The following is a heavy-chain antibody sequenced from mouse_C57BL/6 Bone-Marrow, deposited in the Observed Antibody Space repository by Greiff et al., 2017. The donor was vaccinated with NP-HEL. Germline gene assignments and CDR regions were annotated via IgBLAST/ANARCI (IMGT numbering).Heavy chain of an antibody. CDR3: AKAFYYGCGYTGY. CDR1: GYTFTDYY. D-gene: IGHD1-1*01. J-gene: IGHJ3*01. Sequence: VQLQQSGPVLVKPGASVKMSCKASGYTFTDYYMNWVKQSHGKSLEWIGVINPYNGGTSYNQKFKGKATLTVDKSSSTAYMELYSLTSKDSAVYYCAKAFYYGCGYTGYWGKGTMVTVAA. V-gene: IGHV1-19*01. CDR2: INPYNGGT.